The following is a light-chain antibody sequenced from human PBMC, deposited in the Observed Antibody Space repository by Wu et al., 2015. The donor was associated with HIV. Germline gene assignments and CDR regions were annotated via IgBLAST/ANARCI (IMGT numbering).Light chain of an antibody. V-gene: IGKV3-11*01. CDR1: QSVTSY. J-gene: IGKJ5*01. Sequence: EIVLTQSPATLSLSPGERATLSCRASQSVTSYLAWYQQKPGQAPRLLIYAASNRATGIPARFSGSGSGTDFTLTISSLDPEDFAVYFCQQYASSPVTFGPGTRLEIK. CDR2: AAS. CDR3: QQYASSPVT.